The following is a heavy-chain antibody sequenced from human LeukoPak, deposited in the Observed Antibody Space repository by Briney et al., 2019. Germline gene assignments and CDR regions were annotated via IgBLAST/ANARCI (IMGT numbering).Heavy chain of an antibody. Sequence: GGSLRLSCAASGFTFSSYEMNWVRQAPGKGLEWVSYISSSGSTIYYADSVKGRFTISRDNAKNSLYLQMNSLRAEDTAVYYCARGQTYLWFGELLYGTDGAFDIWGQGTMVTVPS. CDR1: GFTFSSYE. CDR3: ARGQTYLWFGELLYGTDGAFDI. V-gene: IGHV3-48*03. J-gene: IGHJ3*02. CDR2: ISSSGSTI. D-gene: IGHD3-10*01.